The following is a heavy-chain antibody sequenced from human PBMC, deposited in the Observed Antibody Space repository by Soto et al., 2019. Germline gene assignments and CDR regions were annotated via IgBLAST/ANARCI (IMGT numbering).Heavy chain of an antibody. CDR2: ISAYNGNI. J-gene: IGHJ4*02. CDR3: ARGEAHFDY. V-gene: IGHV1-18*01. CDR1: GDTFANYD. D-gene: IGHD1-26*01. Sequence: ASAKPSSKASGDTFANYDISWVRQAPGQGLEWMGWISAYNGNISYAQKLQGRITMTADTSTTTAYMELKSLTSDDTAVYYCARGEAHFDYWGQGTLVTVSS.